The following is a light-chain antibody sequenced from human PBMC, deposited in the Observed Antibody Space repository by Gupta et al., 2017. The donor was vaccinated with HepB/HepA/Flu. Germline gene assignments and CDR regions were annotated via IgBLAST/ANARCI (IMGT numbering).Light chain of an antibody. J-gene: IGKJ4*01. CDR3: LQDSSYPLT. V-gene: IGKV1-8*01. CDR1: QGISSY. CDR2: AAS. Sequence: AIRMTQSPSSFSASTGDRVTITCRASQGISSYLAWYQQKPGKAPKLLIYAASTGQSGVPSRFSGSGSGTDFTLTISCLQSEDFATYYCLQDSSYPLTFGSGTKVEIK.